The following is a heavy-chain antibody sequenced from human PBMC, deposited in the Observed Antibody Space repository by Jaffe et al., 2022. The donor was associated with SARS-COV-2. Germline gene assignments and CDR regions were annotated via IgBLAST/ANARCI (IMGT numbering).Heavy chain of an antibody. D-gene: IGHD3-22*01. CDR1: GGSISSYY. J-gene: IGHJ2*01. V-gene: IGHV4-4*07. Sequence: QVQLQESGPGLVKPSETLSLTCTVSGGSISSYYWSWIRQPAGKGLEWIGRIYTSGSTNYNPSLKSRVTMSVDTSKNQFSLKLSSVTAADTAVYYCARDQSFEAYYDSSGYWSWYFDLWGRGTLVTVSS. CDR2: IYTSGST. CDR3: ARDQSFEAYYDSSGYWSWYFDL.